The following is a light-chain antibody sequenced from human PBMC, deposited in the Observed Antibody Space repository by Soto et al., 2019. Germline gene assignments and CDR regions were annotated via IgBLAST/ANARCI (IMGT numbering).Light chain of an antibody. Sequence: QSVXTQPASGSGSPGQSITISCTGTSSDVGSYNLVSWYQQYPGKAPKLMIYEVSKRPSGVSNRFSGSKSGNTASLTISGLQAEDEADYYCCSYAGSSTPLIFGTGTKVTVL. CDR1: SSDVGSYNL. V-gene: IGLV2-23*02. J-gene: IGLJ1*01. CDR2: EVS. CDR3: CSYAGSSTPLI.